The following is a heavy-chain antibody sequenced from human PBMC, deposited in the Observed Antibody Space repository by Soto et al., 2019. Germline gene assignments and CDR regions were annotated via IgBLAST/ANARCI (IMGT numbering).Heavy chain of an antibody. CDR3: ARQSARPTYYYYGMDV. CDR1: GYSFTSYW. V-gene: IGHV5-51*01. Sequence: GESLKISCKGSGYSFTSYWIGWVGQMPGKGLEWMGIIYPGDSDTRYSPSFQGQVTISADKSISTAYLQWSSLKASDTAMYYCARQSARPTYYYYGMDVWGQGTTVTVSS. CDR2: IYPGDSDT. J-gene: IGHJ6*02. D-gene: IGHD6-6*01.